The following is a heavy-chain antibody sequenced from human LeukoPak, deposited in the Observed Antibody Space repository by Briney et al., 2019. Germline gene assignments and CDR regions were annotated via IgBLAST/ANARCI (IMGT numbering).Heavy chain of an antibody. D-gene: IGHD1-26*01. V-gene: IGHV4-59*08. CDR3: ARHVSYTGDAFDI. Sequence: SETLSLTCNVSDGSSSRYYWSWIRQPPGKGLEWIGYIYSSGSTNYNPSLKSRVNLSVDTSKNQFSLKLNSVTAADTAVYYSARHVSYTGDAFDIWGQGTMVTVSS. CDR1: DGSSSRYY. CDR2: IYSSGST. J-gene: IGHJ3*02.